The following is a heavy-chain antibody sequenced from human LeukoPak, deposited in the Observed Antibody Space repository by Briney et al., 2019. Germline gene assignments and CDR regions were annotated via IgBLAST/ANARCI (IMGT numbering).Heavy chain of an antibody. V-gene: IGHV3-43*02. Sequence: PGGSLRLSCAASGFTFEDYAMHWVRHAPGKGLEWVSFVTGDGSSTYYADSMKGRFTISRDNSKNSLYLQMNSLRIEDTALYYCAKDRDTTGYEHWGQGTLVTVSS. CDR1: GFTFEDYA. CDR2: VTGDGSST. CDR3: AKDRDTTGYEH. J-gene: IGHJ1*01. D-gene: IGHD3-22*01.